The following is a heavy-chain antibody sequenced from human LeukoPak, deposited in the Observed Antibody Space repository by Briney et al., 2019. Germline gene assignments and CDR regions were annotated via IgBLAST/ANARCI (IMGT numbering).Heavy chain of an antibody. V-gene: IGHV3-21*06. J-gene: IGHJ6*02. CDR1: EFVFSNFG. Sequence: PGGSLRLSCSASEFVFSNFGMNWVRQTPEKGLEWVAFISAIDNIIFYSDSVQGRFIVSRDNDNNSLFLEMNSLKGDDTALYYCARGTSNFKTKKRVGGMDVWGQGTMVVVSS. CDR3: ARGTSNFKTKKRVGGMDV. D-gene: IGHD3-16*01. CDR2: ISAIDNII.